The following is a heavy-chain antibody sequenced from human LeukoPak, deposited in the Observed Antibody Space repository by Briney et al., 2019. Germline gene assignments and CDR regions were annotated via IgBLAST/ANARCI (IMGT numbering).Heavy chain of an antibody. V-gene: IGHV4-4*09. J-gene: IGHJ4*02. D-gene: IGHD6-6*01. CDR3: ARGGGYGSSPLK. CDR2: IYTSGST. CDR1: GGSISHYY. Sequence: SETLSLTCTVSGGSISHYYWSWIRQPPGKGLEWIGYIYTSGSTNYNPSLKSRVTISVDTSKNQFSLKLTSVTAADTAVYYCARGGGYGSSPLKWGQGILVTVSS.